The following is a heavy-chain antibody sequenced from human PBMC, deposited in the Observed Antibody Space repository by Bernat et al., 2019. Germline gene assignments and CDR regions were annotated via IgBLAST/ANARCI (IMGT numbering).Heavy chain of an antibody. D-gene: IGHD6-13*01. V-gene: IGHV1-69*06. CDR2: IIPIFGTA. CDR1: GGTFSSYA. CDR3: ARGRLGSSSWRSYYYGMDV. J-gene: IGHJ6*02. Sequence: QVQLVQSGAEVKKPGSSVKVSCKASGGTFSSYAISWVRQAPGQGLEWMGGIIPIFGTANYAQKFQGRVTITADKSTSTAYMELSSLRSEDTAVDYCARGRLGSSSWRSYYYGMDVWGQGTTVTVSS.